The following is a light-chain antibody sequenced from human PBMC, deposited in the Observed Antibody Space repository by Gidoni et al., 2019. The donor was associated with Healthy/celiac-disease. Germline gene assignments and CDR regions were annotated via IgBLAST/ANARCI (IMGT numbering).Light chain of an antibody. CDR1: QSISSY. Sequence: DIQMTQSPSSLSASVGDRVTITCRASQSISSYLNWYQQKPGKAPKLLIYAASSLQSGVPSRFSGSGSGTDFTLTIRSLLPEDFATYYCQQSYSTFGGGTQVEIK. CDR2: AAS. CDR3: QQSYST. J-gene: IGKJ4*01. V-gene: IGKV1-39*01.